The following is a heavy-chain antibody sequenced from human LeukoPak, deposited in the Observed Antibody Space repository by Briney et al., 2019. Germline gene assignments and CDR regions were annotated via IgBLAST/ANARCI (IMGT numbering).Heavy chain of an antibody. Sequence: ASVKVSCKASGYTFTRYYMHWVRQAPGQGLEWMGIINPSAGSTNYAQKFQGRVTLTRDTSTSTVYMNVSNLRSEDTAVYYCARESLGSYKTVVIVARGHDALDMWGQGTMVTVSS. CDR3: ARESLGSYKTVVIVARGHDALDM. CDR2: INPSAGST. J-gene: IGHJ3*02. D-gene: IGHD3-22*01. V-gene: IGHV1-46*01. CDR1: GYTFTRYY.